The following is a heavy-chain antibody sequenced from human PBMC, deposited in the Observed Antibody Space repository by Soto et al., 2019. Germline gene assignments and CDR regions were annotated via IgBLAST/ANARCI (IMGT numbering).Heavy chain of an antibody. D-gene: IGHD3-22*01. CDR1: GYTFTGYY. CDR2: INPNSGGT. CDR3: ARDVVRSGSMWVRGYYFDY. J-gene: IGHJ4*02. V-gene: IGHV1-2*02. Sequence: ASVKVSCKASGYTFTGYYMHWVRQAPGQGLEWMGWINPNSGGTNYAQKFQGRVTMTRDTSISTAYMELSRLRSDDTAVYYCARDVVRSGSMWVRGYYFDYWGQGTLVTVSS.